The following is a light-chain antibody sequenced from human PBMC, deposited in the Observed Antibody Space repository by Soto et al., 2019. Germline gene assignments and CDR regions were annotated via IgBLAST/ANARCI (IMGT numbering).Light chain of an antibody. CDR1: SSDVGGYNY. J-gene: IGLJ3*02. V-gene: IGLV2-8*01. CDR3: TSYAGSNIWV. Sequence: QPVLTQPPSASGSPGQSVTISCTGTSSDVGGYNYVSWYQQYPGKAPKLMIYEVSKRPSGVPDRFSGSKSGKTASLTVSGLQPEDEADYYCTSYAGSNIWVFGGGTKLTVL. CDR2: EVS.